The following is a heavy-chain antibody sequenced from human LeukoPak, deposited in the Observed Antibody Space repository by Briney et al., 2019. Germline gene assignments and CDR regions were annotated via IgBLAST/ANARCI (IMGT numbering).Heavy chain of an antibody. V-gene: IGHV3-23*01. CDR3: AKGAYDYIEMGYFDY. CDR2: IIASSGST. Sequence: GGSLRLSCAASGFRLSNSAMSWVRQAPGKGLEWVSLIIASSGSTFYADSVKGRFTISRDTSKNTLYLQMNSLRAEDTAVYYCAKGAYDYIEMGYFDYWGQGTLVTVSS. CDR1: GFRLSNSA. J-gene: IGHJ4*02. D-gene: IGHD5-12*01.